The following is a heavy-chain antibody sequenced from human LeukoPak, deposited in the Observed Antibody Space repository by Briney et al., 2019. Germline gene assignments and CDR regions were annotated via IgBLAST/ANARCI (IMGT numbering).Heavy chain of an antibody. CDR3: AREVGYCSSTSCHEFDY. CDR2: ISSSSSHI. J-gene: IGHJ4*02. CDR1: GFTFSSYS. D-gene: IGHD2-2*01. Sequence: GGSLRLSCAASGFTFSSYSMNWVRQAPGKGLEWVSSISSSSSHIYYADSVKGRFTISRDNAKNSLYLQMNSLRAEDTAVYYCAREVGYCSSTSCHEFDYWGQGTLVTVSS. V-gene: IGHV3-21*01.